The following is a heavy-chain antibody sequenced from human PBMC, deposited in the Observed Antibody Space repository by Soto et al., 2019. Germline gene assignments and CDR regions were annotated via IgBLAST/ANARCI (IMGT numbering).Heavy chain of an antibody. V-gene: IGHV1-18*01. D-gene: IGHD5-12*01. J-gene: IGHJ6*02. CDR1: GYTFTRSG. CDR2: ISTYNGDT. Sequence: VKVSCKASGYTFTRSGISWVRQAPGQGLEWMGWISTYNGDTNYAQTFQGRVTMTTDTSTSTVHMEVRSLRSDDTAVYYCAREGVAPYYYYGMDVWGQGTPVTVSS. CDR3: AREGVAPYYYYGMDV.